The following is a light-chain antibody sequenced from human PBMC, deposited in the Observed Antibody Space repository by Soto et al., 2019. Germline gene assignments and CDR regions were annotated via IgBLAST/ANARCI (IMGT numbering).Light chain of an antibody. CDR1: SSDVGGYNY. V-gene: IGLV2-14*01. J-gene: IGLJ3*02. CDR2: EVT. CDR3: SSYTSTNTWV. Sequence: QSALTQPASVSGSPGQSITISCTGTSSDVGGYNYVSWFQQHPGQAPKIVIFEVTHRPSGVSNRFSGSKSGNTASLTISGLQADDEADYYCSSYTSTNTWVFGGGTKLTVL.